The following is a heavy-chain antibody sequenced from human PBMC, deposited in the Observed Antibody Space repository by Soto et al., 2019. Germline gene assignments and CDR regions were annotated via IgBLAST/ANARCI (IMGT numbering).Heavy chain of an antibody. CDR2: INHSGIT. CDR3: ARGKPSGYRFGPRNFFYYGMDV. CDR1: SGSLTDHY. J-gene: IGHJ6*02. Sequence: SETLSLTCGVFSGSLTDHYWTWIRQTPGKGLEWIGEINHSGITDYNPSLKSRVTLSLDTSKNQFSLKVTALTAADTAVHYCARGKPSGYRFGPRNFFYYGMDVWGPGTTVTVSS. D-gene: IGHD5-18*01. V-gene: IGHV4-34*01.